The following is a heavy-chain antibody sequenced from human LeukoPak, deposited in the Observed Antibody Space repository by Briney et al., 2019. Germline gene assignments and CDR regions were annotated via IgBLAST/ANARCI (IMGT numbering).Heavy chain of an antibody. J-gene: IGHJ6*02. CDR1: GFTFSTSA. CDR3: AKSGGLSGSGRLGMDV. CDR2: ISDTGGTT. V-gene: IGHV3-23*01. D-gene: IGHD3-10*01. Sequence: GGSLRLSCAASGFTFSTSAMNWVRQAPGKGLEWVSGISDTGGTTDYADSVKGRFTISRDNSINTLYLQMSSLRAEDAAVYYCAKSGGLSGSGRLGMDVWGQGTTVTVSS.